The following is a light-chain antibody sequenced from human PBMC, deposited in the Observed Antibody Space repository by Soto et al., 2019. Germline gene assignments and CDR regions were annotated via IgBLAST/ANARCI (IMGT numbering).Light chain of an antibody. CDR2: GES. V-gene: IGKV3-20*01. CDR3: QXHGSSPLT. CDR1: QTGTRNY. J-gene: IGKJ5*01. Sequence: IVSTHSPGTLSLSLGESATLSCRASQTGTRNYLAWHQQKPGQTPRILVYGESSRATGIPARFSGSGSGTDLTLTISRLEPEDFAVYYCQXHGSSPLTCGQGTRLEIK.